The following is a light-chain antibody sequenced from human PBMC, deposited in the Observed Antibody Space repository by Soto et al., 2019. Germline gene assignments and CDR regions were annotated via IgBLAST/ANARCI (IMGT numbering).Light chain of an antibody. Sequence: QSALTQPASVSGSPGQSITISCTGTSSDVGGYTYVSWYQQHPGKAPKLMIYEVSNLPSGVSNRFSGAKSGNTASLTISGLQAEDEAEYYCNSYTSSSTYVVFGGGTKLTVL. CDR2: EVS. CDR1: SSDVGGYTY. CDR3: NSYTSSSTYVV. J-gene: IGLJ2*01. V-gene: IGLV2-14*01.